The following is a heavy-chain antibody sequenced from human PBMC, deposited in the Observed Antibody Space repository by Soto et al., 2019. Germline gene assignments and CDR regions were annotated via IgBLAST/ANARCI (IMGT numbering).Heavy chain of an antibody. V-gene: IGHV3-30-3*01. CDR1: GVTFRSYA. CDR3: AAQGPYSSGWATSFDY. CDR2: ISYDGSNK. J-gene: IGHJ4*02. Sequence: VGSLRLSCAASGVTFRSYAMHWVLQAPGKGLEWVAVISYDGSNKYYADSVKGRFTISRDNSKNTLYLQMNSLRAEDTAVYYCAAQGPYSSGWATSFDYWGQGTLVTVTS. D-gene: IGHD6-19*01.